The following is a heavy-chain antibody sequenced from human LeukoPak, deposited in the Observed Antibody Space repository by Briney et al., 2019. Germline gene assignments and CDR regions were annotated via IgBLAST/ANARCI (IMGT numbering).Heavy chain of an antibody. V-gene: IGHV4-34*01. CDR2: INHSGST. Sequence: SSETLSLTCAVYGGSFSGYYWSWIRQPPGKGLEWIGEINHSGSTNYNPSLKSRITISVDTSKNQFSLKLSSVTAADTAVYYCARVDYGDYSKHFDYWGQGTLVTVSS. CDR1: GGSFSGYY. D-gene: IGHD4-17*01. CDR3: ARVDYGDYSKHFDY. J-gene: IGHJ4*02.